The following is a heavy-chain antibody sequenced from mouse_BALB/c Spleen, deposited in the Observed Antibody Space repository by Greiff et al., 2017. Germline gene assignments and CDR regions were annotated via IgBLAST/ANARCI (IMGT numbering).Heavy chain of an antibody. CDR3: ARDPNRYDEGPAY. CDR1: GFSLTSYG. Sequence: QVQLKESGPGLVAPSQSLSITCTVSGFSLTSYGVHWVRQPPGKGLEWLGVIWAGGSTNYNSALMSRLSISKDNSKSQVFLKMNSLQTADTAMYYCARDPNRYDEGPAYWGQGTLVTVSA. V-gene: IGHV2-9*02. J-gene: IGHJ3*01. CDR2: IWAGGST. D-gene: IGHD2-14*01.